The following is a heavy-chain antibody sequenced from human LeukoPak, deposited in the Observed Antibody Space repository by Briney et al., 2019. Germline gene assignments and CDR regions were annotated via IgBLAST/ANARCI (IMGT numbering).Heavy chain of an antibody. CDR2: IYYSGST. Sequence: SETLSLTCTVSGGSLSSYYWSWIRQPPGKGLEWIGYIYYSGSTNYNPSLKSRVTISVDTSKKQFSLKLSSVTAADTAVYYCAGTYGSGSYTAFDIWGQGTMVTVSS. V-gene: IGHV4-59*01. D-gene: IGHD3-10*01. CDR3: AGTYGSGSYTAFDI. CDR1: GGSLSSYY. J-gene: IGHJ3*02.